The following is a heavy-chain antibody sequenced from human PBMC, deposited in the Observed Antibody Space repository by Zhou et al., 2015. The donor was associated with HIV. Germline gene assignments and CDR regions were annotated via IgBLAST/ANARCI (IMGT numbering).Heavy chain of an antibody. J-gene: IGHJ4*02. CDR1: GYAFTYYA. Sequence: QVLLVQSGAEVKKPGASVKVSCKTSGYAFTYYAISWVRQAPGQGLEWMGWINADNGKTNYAQKFQGRVTLTTDRSTRTAYMELRTLRSDDAAIYYCATDDIGGYHSFNYWGRGNPRSASP. D-gene: IGHD3-22*01. CDR3: ATDDIGGYHSFNY. CDR2: INADNGKT. V-gene: IGHV1-18*01.